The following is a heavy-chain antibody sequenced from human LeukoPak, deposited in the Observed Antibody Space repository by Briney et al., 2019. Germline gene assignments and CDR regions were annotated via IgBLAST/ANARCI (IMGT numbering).Heavy chain of an antibody. V-gene: IGHV3-30-3*01. J-gene: IGHJ4*02. CDR3: ARAATVTGSDY. CDR2: ISYDGSNK. Sequence: GGSLRLSCATSGFTFSSYAMHWVRQAPGKGLGWVAVISYDGSNKYYADSVKGRFTISRDNSKNTLYLQMNSLRAEDTAVYYCARAATVTGSDYWGQGTLVTVSS. D-gene: IGHD4-17*01. CDR1: GFTFSSYA.